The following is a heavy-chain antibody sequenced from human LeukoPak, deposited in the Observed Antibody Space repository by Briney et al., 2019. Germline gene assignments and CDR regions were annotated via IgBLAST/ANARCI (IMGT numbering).Heavy chain of an antibody. CDR1: GGSISSSSYY. V-gene: IGHV4-39*07. J-gene: IGHJ3*02. CDR2: IYYSGST. Sequence: SETLSLTCTVSGGSISSSSYYWGWIRQPPGKGLEWIGSIYYSGSTYYNPSLKSRVTISVDTSKNQFSLKLSSVTAADTAVYYCARVRGNSGAFDIWGQGTMVTVSS. CDR3: ARVRGNSGAFDI. D-gene: IGHD4-23*01.